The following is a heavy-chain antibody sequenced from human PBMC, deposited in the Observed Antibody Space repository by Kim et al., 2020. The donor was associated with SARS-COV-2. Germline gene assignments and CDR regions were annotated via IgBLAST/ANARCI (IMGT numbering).Heavy chain of an antibody. V-gene: IGHV3-53*01. D-gene: IGHD6-13*01. Sequence: GGSLRLSCAASGFTVSSNYMSWVRQAPGKGLEWVSVIYSGGSTYYADSVKGRFTISRDNSKNTLYLQMNSLRAEDTAVYYCARGIAAAGTLSQDYWGQGTLVTVSS. J-gene: IGHJ4*02. CDR2: IYSGGST. CDR3: ARGIAAAGTLSQDY. CDR1: GFTVSSNY.